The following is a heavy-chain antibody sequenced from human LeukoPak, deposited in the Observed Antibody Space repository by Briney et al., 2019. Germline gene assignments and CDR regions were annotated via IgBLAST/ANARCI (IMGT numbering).Heavy chain of an antibody. CDR3: ATGAGFGELLSLDY. Sequence: ASVKVSCKVSGYTLTELSMHWVRQAPGKGLEWMGGFDPEDGETIYAQKFQGRVTMTEDTSTDTAYMELSSLRSEDTAVYYCATGAGFGELLSLDYWGQGILVTVSS. CDR1: GYTLTELS. D-gene: IGHD3-10*01. V-gene: IGHV1-24*01. CDR2: FDPEDGET. J-gene: IGHJ4*02.